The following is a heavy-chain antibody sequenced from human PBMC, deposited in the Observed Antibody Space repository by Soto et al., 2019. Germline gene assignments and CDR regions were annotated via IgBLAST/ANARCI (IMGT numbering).Heavy chain of an antibody. V-gene: IGHV3-33*01. Sequence: PXGSLRLSCAVSGVSFRTYGFHWVRQPPGKGLQWVAVISPKGHSDSVEGRFTISRDNSKDTLYLQMNNLRAEDTAVYYCARDDAFANENAFDLWGQGTKVTVSS. CDR1: GVSFRTYG. CDR2: ISPK. CDR3: ARDDAFANENAFDL. J-gene: IGHJ3*01. D-gene: IGHD1-1*01.